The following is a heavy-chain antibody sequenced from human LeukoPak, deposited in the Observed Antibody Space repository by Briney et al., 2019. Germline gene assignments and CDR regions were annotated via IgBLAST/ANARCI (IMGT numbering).Heavy chain of an antibody. D-gene: IGHD3-16*01. Sequence: ASVKVSCKASGYTFTTYYMHWVRQAPGQGLEWMGVINPSGDSTTYAQNFQGRVTMTRDTSTSTVYMELRSLRSEDTAIYYCAKLATSDTGETYWGQGTLFTVSS. V-gene: IGHV1-46*01. CDR1: GYTFTTYY. CDR2: INPSGDST. J-gene: IGHJ4*02. CDR3: AKLATSDTGETY.